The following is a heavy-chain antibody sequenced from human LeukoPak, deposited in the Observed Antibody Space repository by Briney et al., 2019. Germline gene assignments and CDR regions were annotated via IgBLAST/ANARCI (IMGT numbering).Heavy chain of an antibody. CDR3: AELGITMIRGV. Sequence: GGSLRLSCAVSGFTFSDHYMGWIRQAPGKGLEWVSYITDNGRKVYYADSVKGRFTISRDNAKNSLYLQMNSLRAEDTAVYYCAELGITMIRGVWGKGTTATISS. CDR2: ITDNGRKV. V-gene: IGHV3-11*04. CDR1: GFTFSDHY. D-gene: IGHD3-22*01. J-gene: IGHJ6*04.